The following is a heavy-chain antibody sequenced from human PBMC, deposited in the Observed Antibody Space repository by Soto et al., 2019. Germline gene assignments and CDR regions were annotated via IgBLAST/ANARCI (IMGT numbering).Heavy chain of an antibody. CDR1: GYSSTSND. Sequence: SVKVSCKASGYSSTSNDINWVRQATGQGLEWMGWMNPNSDNTGYAQKFQGRLTMTRSTSTNTAYMELNSLTSEDTAVYFCARGRIFVYSDSGPPGCLDFSGQ. CDR3: ARGRIFVYSDSGPPGCLDF. CDR2: MNPNSDNT. J-gene: IGHJ4*02. D-gene: IGHD1-26*01. V-gene: IGHV1-8*01.